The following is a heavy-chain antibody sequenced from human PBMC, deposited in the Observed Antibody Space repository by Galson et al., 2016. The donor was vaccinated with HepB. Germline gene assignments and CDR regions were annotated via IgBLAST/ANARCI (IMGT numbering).Heavy chain of an antibody. Sequence: SVKVSCKASGYPFTTNGITWVRQAPGQGLEWMGWISAHNGDTNSQQKFQGRVTLTTDTSTRTAYMELRSLKSDDTAVYYCARDRDRSLDYWGQGTLVTVSS. D-gene: IGHD5-24*01. CDR1: GYPFTTNG. CDR2: ISAHNGDT. V-gene: IGHV1-18*04. J-gene: IGHJ4*02. CDR3: ARDRDRSLDY.